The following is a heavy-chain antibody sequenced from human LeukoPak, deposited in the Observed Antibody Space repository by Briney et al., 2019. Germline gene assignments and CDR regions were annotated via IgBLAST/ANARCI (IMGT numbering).Heavy chain of an antibody. CDR2: ISGSGTST. CDR3: AKEVERLQTTYNYFDY. D-gene: IGHD1-1*01. J-gene: IGHJ4*02. Sequence: PGGSLRLSCAASGFTFSSYAMSWVRQAPGKGLEWVSAISGSGTSTYYADSVKGRFTISRDNSKNTLYLQMNSPRAEDTAVYYCAKEVERLQTTYNYFDYWGQGTLVTVSS. V-gene: IGHV3-23*01. CDR1: GFTFSSYA.